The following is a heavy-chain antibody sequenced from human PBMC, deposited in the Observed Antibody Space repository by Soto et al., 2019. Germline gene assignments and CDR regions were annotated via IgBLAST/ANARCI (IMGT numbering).Heavy chain of an antibody. D-gene: IGHD1-1*01. CDR3: ARLPTSRDYYYYAMDV. CDR2: IYYSGNT. Sequence: SETLSLTCTVSGGSISSTSYYWGWIRQPPGKGLEWIGTIYYSGNTYYNPSLKSRVTISIDTSKNQFSLKLSSVTAADTAVYYCARLPTSRDYYYYAMDVWGQGTTVTV. CDR1: GGSISSTSYY. J-gene: IGHJ6*02. V-gene: IGHV4-39*01.